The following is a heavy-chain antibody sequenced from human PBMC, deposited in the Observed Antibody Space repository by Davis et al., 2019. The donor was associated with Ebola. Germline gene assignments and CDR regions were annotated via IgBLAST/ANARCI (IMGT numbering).Heavy chain of an antibody. CDR1: GGSVSSSSYY. Sequence: MPSETLSLTCAVSGGSVSSSSYYWGWIRQPPGKGLEWIGNLHYSGSTNHNPSLKSRVTISVDTSKNQFSLKLSSVTAADTAVYYCARQVHTYYYDSSGYGSKYYFDYWGQGTLVTVSS. J-gene: IGHJ4*02. CDR3: ARQVHTYYYDSSGYGSKYYFDY. V-gene: IGHV4-39*01. D-gene: IGHD3-22*01. CDR2: LHYSGST.